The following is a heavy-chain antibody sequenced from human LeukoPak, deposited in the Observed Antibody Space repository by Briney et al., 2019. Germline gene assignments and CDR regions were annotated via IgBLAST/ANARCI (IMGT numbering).Heavy chain of an antibody. CDR3: ARGAAYYYYYYIDV. D-gene: IGHD6-25*01. J-gene: IGHJ6*03. CDR1: GGSISSGGYC. CDR2: IYYSGST. V-gene: IGHV4-31*03. Sequence: SETLSLTCTVSGGSISSGGYCWSWVRQHPGKGLEWIGYIYYSGSTYYNPSLKSRVTISVATSKNQFSLKLSSVTAADTAVYYCARGAAYYYYYYIDVWGKGTTVTVSS.